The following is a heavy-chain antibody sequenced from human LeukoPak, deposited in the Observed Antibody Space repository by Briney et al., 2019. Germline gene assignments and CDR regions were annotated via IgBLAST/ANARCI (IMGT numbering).Heavy chain of an antibody. CDR2: IYYSGST. CDR1: GYSISSSNW. J-gene: IGHJ4*02. Sequence: PSETLSLTCAVSGYSISSSNWRGWIRQPPGKGLEWIGYIYYSGSTYYNPSLKSRVTMSVDTSKNQFSLKLSSVTAADTAVYYCAILPSRIVVVPAARPPDYWGQGTLVTVSS. D-gene: IGHD2-2*01. CDR3: AILPSRIVVVPAARPPDY. V-gene: IGHV4-28*01.